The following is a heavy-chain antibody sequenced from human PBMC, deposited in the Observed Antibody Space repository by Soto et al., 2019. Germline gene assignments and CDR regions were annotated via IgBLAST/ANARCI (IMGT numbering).Heavy chain of an antibody. V-gene: IGHV4-59*01. CDR2: IYYSGST. Sequence: SETLSLTCTVSGGSISSYYWSWIRQPPGKGLEWIGYIYYSGSTNYNPSLKSRVTISVDTSKNQFSLKLSSVTAAGTAVYYCARGGPYTATYYYYYGMDVWGQGTTVTVSS. CDR3: ARGGPYTATYYYYYGMDV. D-gene: IGHD2-21*02. CDR1: GGSISSYY. J-gene: IGHJ6*02.